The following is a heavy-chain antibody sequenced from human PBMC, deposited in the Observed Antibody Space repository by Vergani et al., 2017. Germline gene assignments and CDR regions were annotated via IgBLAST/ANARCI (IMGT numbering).Heavy chain of an antibody. CDR2: IYYSGST. V-gene: IGHV4-39*01. Sequence: QLQLQESGPGLVKPSATLSLTCSVSGASIRSSNYYWGWIRQPPGKGLEWIASIYYSGSTYYNPSLKSRVTISVDTSKNPFSLKLSSVTAADTTVYYCARQKGSGSKHTPGGFDPWGQGTLVTVSS. CDR1: GASIRSSNYY. J-gene: IGHJ5*02. CDR3: ARQKGSGSKHTPGGFDP. D-gene: IGHD3-10*01.